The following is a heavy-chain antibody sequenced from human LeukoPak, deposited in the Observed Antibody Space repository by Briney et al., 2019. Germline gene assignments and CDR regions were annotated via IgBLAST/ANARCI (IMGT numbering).Heavy chain of an antibody. CDR1: GFTFSSYW. V-gene: IGHV3-7*01. CDR3: ARDAPYNEQLGSPKY. J-gene: IGHJ4*02. CDR2: IKQDGGEK. D-gene: IGHD6-13*01. Sequence: GGSLRLSCAASGFTFSSYWMSWVRQAPGKGLEWVASIKQDGGEKYYVDSVKGRFTISRDDAKNLLYLQMNSLRDEDTAVYYCARDAPYNEQLGSPKYWGQGTLVTVSS.